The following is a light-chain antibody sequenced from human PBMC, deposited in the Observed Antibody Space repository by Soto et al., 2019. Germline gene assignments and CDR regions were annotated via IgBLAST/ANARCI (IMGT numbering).Light chain of an antibody. J-gene: IGKJ2*01. CDR3: QQYNNLPPYT. CDR1: QRVSSN. V-gene: IGKV3-15*01. CDR2: GAS. Sequence: EIVMTQSPATLSVSPGERATLSCRASQRVSSNLAWYQQKPGQAPRLLIYGASNRATGIPARFSGSRCGTHFTHTNSSLQSEDFSLYYCQQYNNLPPYTFGQGTKLQIK.